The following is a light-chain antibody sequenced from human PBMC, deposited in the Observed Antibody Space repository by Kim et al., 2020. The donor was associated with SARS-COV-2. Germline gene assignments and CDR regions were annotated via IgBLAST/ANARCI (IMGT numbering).Light chain of an antibody. CDR2: GNS. CDR3: QSYDSSLSGSGV. Sequence: VTMSCTGSSSNIGAGYDVHWYQQLPGPAPKLLIYGNSNRPSGVPDRFSGSKSGTSASLAITGLQAEDEADYYCQSYDSSLSGSGVFGGGTQLTVL. CDR1: SSNIGAGYD. V-gene: IGLV1-40*01. J-gene: IGLJ3*02.